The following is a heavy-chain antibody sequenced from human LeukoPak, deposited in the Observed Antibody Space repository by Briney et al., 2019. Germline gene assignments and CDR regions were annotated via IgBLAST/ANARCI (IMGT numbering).Heavy chain of an antibody. V-gene: IGHV3-15*01. D-gene: IGHD3-10*01. J-gene: IGHJ1*01. CDR3: VXDGGLLPYYFTY. Sequence: GGSLRLSCAASGFIFPNAWMHWVRQAPGKGLEWVGRIKNKNSGRTTNYIAPVKGRFTISRDDSRNTLYLEMDSLKTDDTAIXYCVXDGGLLPYYFTYWGQGTLVTVSS. CDR2: IKNKNSGRTT. CDR1: GFIFPNAW.